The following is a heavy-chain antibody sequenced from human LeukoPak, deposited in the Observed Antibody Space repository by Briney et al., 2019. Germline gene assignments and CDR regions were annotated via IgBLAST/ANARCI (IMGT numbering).Heavy chain of an antibody. V-gene: IGHV4-34*01. J-gene: IGHJ4*02. Sequence: PSETLSLTCAVYGGSFSGYYWSWIRQPPGKGLEWIGEINHSGSTNYNPSLKSRVIISVDTSKNQFSLKLSSVTAADTAVYYCAREIAGYSYGFRYYFDYWGQGTLVTVSS. CDR3: AREIAGYSYGFRYYFDY. D-gene: IGHD5-18*01. CDR2: INHSGST. CDR1: GGSFSGYY.